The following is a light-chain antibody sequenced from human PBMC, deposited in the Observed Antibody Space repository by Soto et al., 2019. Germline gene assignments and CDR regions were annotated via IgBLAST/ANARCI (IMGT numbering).Light chain of an antibody. Sequence: DIVMTQSPLSLPVTPGEPASISCRSSQSLLHSNGYNYLDWYLQKPGQSPQLLIYLGSNRASGVPDRFSGGGSGTEFTLKISRVEAEDVGVYYCMQALQSPLTFGGGTKVEIK. CDR1: QSLLHSNGYNY. CDR2: LGS. CDR3: MQALQSPLT. J-gene: IGKJ4*01. V-gene: IGKV2-28*01.